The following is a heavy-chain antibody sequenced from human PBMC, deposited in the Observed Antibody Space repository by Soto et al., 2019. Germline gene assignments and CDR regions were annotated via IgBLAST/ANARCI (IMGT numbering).Heavy chain of an antibody. CDR2: IRSKAYGGTT. J-gene: IGHJ6*02. Sequence: GGSLRLSCTASGFTFGDYAMSWFRQAPGKGLEWVGFIRSKAYGGTTEYAASVKGRFTISRDDSKSIAYLQMKSLKTEDTAVYYCTRDPPRFDCSGGSCYPSYYYYGMDVWGQGTTVTVSS. V-gene: IGHV3-49*03. CDR3: TRDPPRFDCSGGSCYPSYYYYGMDV. D-gene: IGHD2-15*01. CDR1: GFTFGDYA.